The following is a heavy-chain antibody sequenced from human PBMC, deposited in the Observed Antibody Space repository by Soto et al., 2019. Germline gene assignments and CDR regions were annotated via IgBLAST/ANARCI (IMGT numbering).Heavy chain of an antibody. V-gene: IGHV3-48*01. CDR3: ARPTSHYDSSGAPAY. J-gene: IGHJ4*01. CDR2: ISSSSSTI. CDR1: GFTFSTYS. D-gene: IGHD3-22*01. Sequence: PGGSLRLSCAASGFTFSTYSMNWVRQAPGKGLEWVSYISSSSSTIFYTDSVKGRFTVSRDNAKNSLYLQMNSLRAEDTAVYYSARPTSHYDSSGAPAYLGQGTLFTVSS.